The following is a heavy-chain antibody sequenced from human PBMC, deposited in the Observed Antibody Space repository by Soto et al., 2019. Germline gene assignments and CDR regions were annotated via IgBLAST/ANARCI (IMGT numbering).Heavy chain of an antibody. J-gene: IGHJ4*02. CDR2: IWNDGRNK. V-gene: IGHV3-33*01. CDR3: ARAGGPFDY. CDR1: GFIFSTYG. D-gene: IGHD3-10*01. Sequence: QVQLVESGGGVVQPGRSLRLSCAAPGFIFSTYGMHWVRQAPGKGLEWVAVIWNDGRNKYYADSVKGRFTISRDNSKNTLYLQMHSLRAEATAVYSCARAGGPFDYWGQGTLVTVSS.